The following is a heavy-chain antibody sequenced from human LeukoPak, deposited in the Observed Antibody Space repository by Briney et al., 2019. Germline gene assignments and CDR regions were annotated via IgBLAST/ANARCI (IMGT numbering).Heavy chain of an antibody. CDR1: GFIFSSYA. J-gene: IGHJ6*03. Sequence: GGSLRLSCAASGFIFSSYAMSWVRQAPGKGLEWVSYGSSGGSTYYADSVKGRFTVSRDNSKSTLYLQMNSLTAEDTAVYYCAKMRGQYYHSYYMDAWGKGTTVTVSS. V-gene: IGHV3-23*01. CDR2: GSSGGST. CDR3: AKMRGQYYHSYYMDA.